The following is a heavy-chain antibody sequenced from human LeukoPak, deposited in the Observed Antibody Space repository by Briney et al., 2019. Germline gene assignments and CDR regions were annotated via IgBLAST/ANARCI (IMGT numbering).Heavy chain of an antibody. CDR3: ARVGNYYDFDY. D-gene: IGHD1-26*01. CDR2: IFSADRT. CDR1: GFTVSNNY. V-gene: IGHV3-53*01. Sequence: PGGSLRLSCAASGFTVSNNYMSWLRQPPGKGLEWVSIIFSADRTYFADSVKGRFSISRDNSKNTLYLQMNSLRAEDTAVYYWARVGNYYDFDYWGQGTLVTVSS. J-gene: IGHJ4*02.